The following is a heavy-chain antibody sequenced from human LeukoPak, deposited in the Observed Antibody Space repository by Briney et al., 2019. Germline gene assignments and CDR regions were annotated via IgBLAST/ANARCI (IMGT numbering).Heavy chain of an antibody. CDR3: ARTAKYYYGSETYYFFDY. CDR2: IYNSGST. J-gene: IGHJ4*02. Sequence: PSETLSLTCTVSGGSISRYYWSWIRQPAGKGLEWIGRIYNSGSTTYNPSLKSRVTMSVDTSKNQFSLKLSSVTAADTAVYYCARTAKYYYGSETYYFFDYWGQGTLVTVSS. CDR1: GGSISRYY. D-gene: IGHD3-10*01. V-gene: IGHV4-4*07.